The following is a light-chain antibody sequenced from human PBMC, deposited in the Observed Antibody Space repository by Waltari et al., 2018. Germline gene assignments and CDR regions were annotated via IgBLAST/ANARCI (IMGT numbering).Light chain of an antibody. Sequence: DIVLTQSPATLSLSPGDRATLSCRASQNVNNYLAWFQQKPGQAPRLLIYDVSTRATGIPSRFTGSGSRTDFTLSISSVEPEDVAVYYCHQRSTWPLTFGGGTQVEIK. CDR3: HQRSTWPLT. CDR2: DVS. CDR1: QNVNNY. V-gene: IGKV3-11*01. J-gene: IGKJ4*01.